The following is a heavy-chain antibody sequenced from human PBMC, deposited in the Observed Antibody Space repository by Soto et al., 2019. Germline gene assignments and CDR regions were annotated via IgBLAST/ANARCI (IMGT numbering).Heavy chain of an antibody. J-gene: IGHJ4*02. V-gene: IGHV1-69*01. CDR3: ASYYYDSSGYEN. D-gene: IGHD3-22*01. CDR1: GGTCSSYA. Sequence: QVQLVQSGAEVKKPGSSVKVSCKASGGTCSSYAISWVRQAPGQGLEWMGGIIPIFGTANDAQKFQGRVTITADESTSTAYMELSSLRSEDTAVYCCASYYYDSSGYENWGQGTLVTVSS. CDR2: IIPIFGTA.